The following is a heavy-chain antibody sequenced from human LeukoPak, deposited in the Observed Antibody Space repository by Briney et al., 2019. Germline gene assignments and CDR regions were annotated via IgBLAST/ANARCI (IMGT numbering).Heavy chain of an antibody. CDR3: AKLWVAATPFDY. CDR2: ISSSSSYI. Sequence: GGSLRLSCAASGFTFSSYSMNWVRHAPGKGLEWVSSISSSSSYIYYADSVKGRFTISRDNSKNTLYLQMNSLRAEDTAVYYCAKLWVAATPFDYWGQGTLVTVSS. V-gene: IGHV3-21*04. CDR1: GFTFSSYS. D-gene: IGHD2-15*01. J-gene: IGHJ4*02.